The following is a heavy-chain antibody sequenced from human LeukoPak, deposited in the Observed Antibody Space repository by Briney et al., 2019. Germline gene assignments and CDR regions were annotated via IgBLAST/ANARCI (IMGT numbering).Heavy chain of an antibody. J-gene: IGHJ4*02. V-gene: IGHV3-23*01. D-gene: IGHD4-11*01. CDR2: ISGTDGSR. CDR3: AKKYSNSWPAFDY. Sequence: GSLRLSCAASGFTFSSNDMSWVRQAPGKGLERVSGISGTDGSRSYADSVKGRFTISRDNSKNTLFLQMSSLRAEDTAVYYCAKKYSNSWPAFDYWGQGTLVTVSS. CDR1: GFTFSSND.